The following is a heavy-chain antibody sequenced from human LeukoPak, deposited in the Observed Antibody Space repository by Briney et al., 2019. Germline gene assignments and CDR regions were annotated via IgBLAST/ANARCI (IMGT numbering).Heavy chain of an antibody. V-gene: IGHV3-23*01. J-gene: IGHJ5*02. CDR3: AKGGYSSPFDP. CDR2: ISGNGGST. CDR1: GFTFSSYA. D-gene: IGHD6-13*01. Sequence: GGSLRLSCAASGFTFSSYAMSWVRQAPGKGLEWVSTISGNGGSTYYADSVKGRFTISRDNSKNTLYLQMNSLRAEDTAVYYCAKGGYSSPFDPWGQGTLVTVSS.